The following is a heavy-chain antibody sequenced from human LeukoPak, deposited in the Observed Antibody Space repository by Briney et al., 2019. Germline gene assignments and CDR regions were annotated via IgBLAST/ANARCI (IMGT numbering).Heavy chain of an antibody. V-gene: IGHV3-21*06. CDR2: ISGSSSYI. CDR1: GFTFSTYT. CDR3: VRIPNSANFPNWFNP. J-gene: IGHJ5*02. D-gene: IGHD4/OR15-4a*01. Sequence: GESLRLSCAASGFTFSTYTMNWVRQAPGEGLEWVSSISGSSSYIYYADSVKGRFTISRDNAKNSLYLQTNSLRGDDTAVYYCVRIPNSANFPNWFNPWGQGTLVTVSS.